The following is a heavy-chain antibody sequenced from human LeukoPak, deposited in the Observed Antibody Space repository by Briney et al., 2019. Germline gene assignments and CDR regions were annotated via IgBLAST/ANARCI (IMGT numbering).Heavy chain of an antibody. Sequence: GGSLRLSCAASGFTVSTDDMTWVRQAPGKGLEWVSVLYSDGNTKYADSVQGRFTISRDNSKNTLYLEMNSLSPDDTAVYYCARGVEPLAANTLAYWGQGTLVTVSS. CDR2: LYSDGNT. J-gene: IGHJ4*02. CDR3: ARGVEPLAANTLAY. V-gene: IGHV3-53*01. CDR1: GFTVSTDD. D-gene: IGHD1-14*01.